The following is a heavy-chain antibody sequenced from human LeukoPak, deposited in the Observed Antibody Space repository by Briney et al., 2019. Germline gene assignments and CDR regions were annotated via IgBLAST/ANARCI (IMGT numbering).Heavy chain of an antibody. CDR2: IYYSGST. Sequence: SETLSLTCTVSGGSISSYYWSRIRQPPGKGLEWIGYIYYSGSTNYNPSLKSRVTISVDASKNQFSLKLSSVTAADTAVYYCATSAGPDYYYYGMDVWGQGTTVTVSS. J-gene: IGHJ6*02. CDR1: GGSISSYY. CDR3: ATSAGPDYYYYGMDV. V-gene: IGHV4-59*08.